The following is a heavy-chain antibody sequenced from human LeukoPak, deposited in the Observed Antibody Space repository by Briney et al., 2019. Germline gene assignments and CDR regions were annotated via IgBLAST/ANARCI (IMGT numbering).Heavy chain of an antibody. CDR1: GFTFSSYA. CDR2: ISGSGSTI. J-gene: IGHJ4*02. D-gene: IGHD3-22*01. CDR3: ARYYYDSSGFYYIFDY. Sequence: GGSLRLSCAASGFTFSSYAMSWVRQAPGKGLEWVSAISGSGSTINYADSVKGRFTISRDNAKNSLHLQMNSLRAEDTAVYYCARYYYDSSGFYYIFDYWGQGTLVTVSS. V-gene: IGHV3-48*04.